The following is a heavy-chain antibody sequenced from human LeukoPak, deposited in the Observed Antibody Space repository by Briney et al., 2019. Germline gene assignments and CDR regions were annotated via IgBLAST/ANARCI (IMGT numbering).Heavy chain of an antibody. J-gene: IGHJ4*02. V-gene: IGHV4-39*07. CDR3: ARGYNKFDY. CDR2: IYYSGRT. Sequence: PSETLSLTGTVSGGSISSSNYYWGWIRQPPGKGLEWIGRIYYSGRTYYNPSLESRVTISVDTSKNQFSLKLSSVTAADTAVYYCARGYNKFDYWGQGTLVTVSS. D-gene: IGHD5-24*01. CDR1: GGSISSSNYY.